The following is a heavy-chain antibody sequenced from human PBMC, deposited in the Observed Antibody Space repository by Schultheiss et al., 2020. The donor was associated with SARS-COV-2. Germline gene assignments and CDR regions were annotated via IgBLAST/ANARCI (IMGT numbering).Heavy chain of an antibody. V-gene: IGHV2-70*04. J-gene: IGHJ4*02. CDR1: GFSLSTSGMR. CDR3: ARIHYGSGSYYFDY. CDR2: IDWDDDK. Sequence: SGPTLVKPTQTLTLTCTFSGFSLSTSGMRVSWIRQPPGKALEWLARIDWDDDKFYSTSLKSRLTISKDTSKSQVVLTMTNMDPVDTATYYCARIHYGSGSYYFDYWGQGTLVTVSS. D-gene: IGHD3-10*01.